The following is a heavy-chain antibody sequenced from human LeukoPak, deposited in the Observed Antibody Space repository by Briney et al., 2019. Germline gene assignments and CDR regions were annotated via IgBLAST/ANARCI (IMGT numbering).Heavy chain of an antibody. D-gene: IGHD2-15*01. V-gene: IGHV3-53*01. CDR2: IYAGGST. CDR1: GFTVSSNS. Sequence: PGGSLRLSCAASGFTVSSNSMSWVRQAPGKGLEWVSVIYAGGSTYYADSVKGRFTISRDNSKNTLYLQMSSLRAEDTAVYYCARGFCSGGSCYDFDYWGQGTLVTVSS. J-gene: IGHJ4*02. CDR3: ARGFCSGGSCYDFDY.